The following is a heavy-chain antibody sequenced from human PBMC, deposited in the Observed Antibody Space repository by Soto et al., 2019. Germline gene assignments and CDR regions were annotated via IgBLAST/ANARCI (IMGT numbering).Heavy chain of an antibody. CDR3: ARGRGYRLTYYYYGIAV. CDR2: INHSGST. CDR1: GGSLSGYY. V-gene: IGHV4-34*01. D-gene: IGHD5-18*01. J-gene: IGHJ6*02. Sequence: SEALSLTCAGYGGSLSGYYWRWIRQPPGKGLEGSGEINHSGSTNYKPSLKRRVTISVDTSKNQFSLKLSSVTAADTAVYYRARGRGYRLTYYYYGIAVWGQGTPVTVSS.